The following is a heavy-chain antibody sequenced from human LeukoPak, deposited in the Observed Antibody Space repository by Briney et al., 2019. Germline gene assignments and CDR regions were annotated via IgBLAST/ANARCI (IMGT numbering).Heavy chain of an antibody. CDR2: TYYRSKWYN. V-gene: IGHV6-1*01. Sequence: SQTLSLTCAISGDSVSTNSAAWNWIRQSPTRGLEWLGRTYYRSKWYNDYPVSVKGRITINPDTSKNQFSLQLNSVTPEDTAVYYCARGVTLVGYYFDYWGQETLVTVSS. CDR3: ARGVTLVGYYFDY. CDR1: GDSVSTNSAA. J-gene: IGHJ4*02. D-gene: IGHD4-4*01.